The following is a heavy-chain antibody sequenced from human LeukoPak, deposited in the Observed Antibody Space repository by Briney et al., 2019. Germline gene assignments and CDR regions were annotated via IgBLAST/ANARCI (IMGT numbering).Heavy chain of an antibody. CDR1: GYSISSGYY. J-gene: IGHJ5*02. D-gene: IGHD1-7*01. Sequence: PSETLSLTCTVSGYSISSGYYWGWIRQPPGKGLEWIGSIYHSGSTYYNPSLNSRVTISVDTSKNQFSLKLSSVTAADTAVYYCARHDTGTNHPWGQGTLVTVSS. CDR3: ARHDTGTNHP. CDR2: IYHSGST. V-gene: IGHV4-38-2*02.